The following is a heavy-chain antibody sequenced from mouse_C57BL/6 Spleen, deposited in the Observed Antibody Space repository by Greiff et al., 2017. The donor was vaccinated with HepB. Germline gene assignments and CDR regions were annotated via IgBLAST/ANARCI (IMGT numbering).Heavy chain of an antibody. V-gene: IGHV5-16*01. Sequence: EVQLVESEGGLVQPGSSMKLSCTASGFTFSDYYMAWVRQVPEKGLEWVANINYDGSSTYYLDSLKSRFIISRDNAKNILYLQMSSLKSEDTATYYCARGDYSNPFAYWGQGTLVTVSA. D-gene: IGHD2-5*01. J-gene: IGHJ3*01. CDR3: ARGDYSNPFAY. CDR1: GFTFSDYY. CDR2: INYDGSST.